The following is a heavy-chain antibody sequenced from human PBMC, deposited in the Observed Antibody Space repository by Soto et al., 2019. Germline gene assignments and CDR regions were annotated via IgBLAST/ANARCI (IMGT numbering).Heavy chain of an antibody. V-gene: IGHV3-53*01. Sequence: GGSLRLSCAASGFTVSSNYMSWVRQAPGKGLEWVSVIYSGGSTYYADSVKGRFTISRDNSKNTLYLQMNSLRAEDTAVCYCAKAFGYSSTWYARNWFDPWGQGSLVTVSS. J-gene: IGHJ5*02. CDR1: GFTVSSNY. D-gene: IGHD6-13*01. CDR3: AKAFGYSSTWYARNWFDP. CDR2: IYSGGST.